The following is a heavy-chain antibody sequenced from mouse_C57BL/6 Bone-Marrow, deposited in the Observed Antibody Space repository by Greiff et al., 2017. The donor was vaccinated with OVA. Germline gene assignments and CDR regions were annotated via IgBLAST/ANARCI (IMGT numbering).Heavy chain of an antibody. Sequence: VKLMESGTELVKPGASVKLSCKASGYTFTSYWMHWVKQRPGQGLEWIGNINPSNGGTNYNEKFKSKATLTVDKSSSTAYMQLSSLTSEDSAVYYCARRRGNYDYFDYWGQGTTLTVSS. D-gene: IGHD2-1*01. CDR3: ARRRGNYDYFDY. V-gene: IGHV1-53*01. CDR1: GYTFTSYW. J-gene: IGHJ2*01. CDR2: INPSNGGT.